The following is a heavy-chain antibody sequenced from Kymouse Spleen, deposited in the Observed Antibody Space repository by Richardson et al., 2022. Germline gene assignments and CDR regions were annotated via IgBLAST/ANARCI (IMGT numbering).Heavy chain of an antibody. D-gene: IGHD3-10*01. CDR1: GFTFDDYA. CDR3: AKGYYYGSGSYPYYYYYGMDV. J-gene: IGHJ6*02. CDR2: ISWNSGSI. V-gene: IGHV3-9*01. Sequence: EVQLVESGGGLVQPGRSLRLSCAASGFTFDDYAMHWVRQAPGKGLEWVSGISWNSGSIGYADSVKGRFTISRDNAKNSLYLQMNSLRAEDTALYYCAKGYYYGSGSYPYYYYYGMDVWGQGTTVTVSS.